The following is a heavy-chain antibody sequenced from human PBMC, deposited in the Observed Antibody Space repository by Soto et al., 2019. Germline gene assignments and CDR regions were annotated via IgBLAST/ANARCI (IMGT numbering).Heavy chain of an antibody. V-gene: IGHV3-7*01. CDR3: ARDQCISTSCFNDY. CDR2: IKQDGSEK. J-gene: IGHJ4*02. Sequence: PGGSLRLSCAASGFTFSSYWMSWVRQAPGKGLEWVANIKQDGSEKYYVDSVKGRFTISRDNAKNSLYLQMNSLRAEDTAVYYCARDQCISTSCFNDYWGQGTLVTVSS. CDR1: GFTFSSYW. D-gene: IGHD2-2*01.